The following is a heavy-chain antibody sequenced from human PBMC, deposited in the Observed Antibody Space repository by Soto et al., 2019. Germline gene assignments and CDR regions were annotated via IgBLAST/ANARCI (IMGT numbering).Heavy chain of an antibody. J-gene: IGHJ4*02. CDR1: GGSISSYY. CDR2: IYYSGST. D-gene: IGHD6-19*01. Sequence: PSETLSLTYTVSGGSISSYYWSWIRQPPGKGLEWIGYIYYSGSTNYNPSLKSRVTISVDTSKNQFSLKLSSVTAADTAVYYCARVAARGWLLQKYYFDYWGQGTLVTVSS. CDR3: ARVAARGWLLQKYYFDY. V-gene: IGHV4-59*01.